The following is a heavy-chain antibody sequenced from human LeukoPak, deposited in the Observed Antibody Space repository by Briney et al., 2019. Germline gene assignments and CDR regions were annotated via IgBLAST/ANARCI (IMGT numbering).Heavy chain of an antibody. D-gene: IGHD4-17*01. Sequence: GGSLRLSCAASGFTFSSYAMSWVRQAPGKGLEWVSAISGSGGSTYYADSVKGRFTISRDNSKNTLYLQMNSLRAEDTAVYYCAKGEATTVTTLPRCLDYWGQGTLVTVSS. V-gene: IGHV3-23*01. CDR3: AKGEATTVTTLPRCLDY. J-gene: IGHJ4*02. CDR2: ISGSGGST. CDR1: GFTFSSYA.